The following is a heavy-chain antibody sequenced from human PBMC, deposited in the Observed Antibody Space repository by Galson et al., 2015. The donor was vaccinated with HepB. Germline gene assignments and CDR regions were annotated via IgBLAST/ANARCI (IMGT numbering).Heavy chain of an antibody. CDR3: VRPHGDYVLGAFEI. V-gene: IGHV5-51*01. D-gene: IGHD4-17*01. CDR2: IFPGDSDT. Sequence: QSGAEVKKPGESLKISCKDSGDKFTNYWIGWVRQMPGKGLKWLGIIFPGDSDTRYSPSFQGQVTLSVDKSISTAYLQWSSLKASDTAMYYCVRPHGDYVLGAFEIWGQGTMVTVSS. J-gene: IGHJ3*02. CDR1: GDKFTNYW.